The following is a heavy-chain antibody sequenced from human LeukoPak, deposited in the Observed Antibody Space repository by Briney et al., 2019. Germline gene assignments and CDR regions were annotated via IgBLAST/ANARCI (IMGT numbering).Heavy chain of an antibody. V-gene: IGHV3-53*01. CDR2: IYSCGST. J-gene: IGHJ4*02. Sequence: GGSLRLSCAASGFTVSSNYMSWVRQAPGKGLEWVSVIYSCGSTYYADSVKGRFTISRDNSKNTLYLQMNSLRAEDTAVYYCARAGAAAGTFDYWGQGTLVTVSS. CDR1: GFTVSSNY. D-gene: IGHD6-13*01. CDR3: ARAGAAAGTFDY.